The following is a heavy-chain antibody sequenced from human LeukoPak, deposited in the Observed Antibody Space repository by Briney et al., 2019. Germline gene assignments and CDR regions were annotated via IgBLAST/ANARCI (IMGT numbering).Heavy chain of an antibody. CDR1: GFTFGDYA. CDR3: ARLSRCSSTTCRNAFDI. CDR2: IRSKAYGGTT. J-gene: IGHJ3*02. Sequence: GGSLRLSCTASGFTFGDYAMSWVRQAPGKGLEWVGFIRSKAYGGTTEYAASVKGRFTISRDDSKNSLYLQMNSLKAEDTAVYYCARLSRCSSTTCRNAFDIWGQGTMVTVSS. V-gene: IGHV3-49*04. D-gene: IGHD2-2*01.